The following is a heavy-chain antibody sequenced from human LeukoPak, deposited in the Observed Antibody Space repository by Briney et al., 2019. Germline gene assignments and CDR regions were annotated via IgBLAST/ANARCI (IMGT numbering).Heavy chain of an antibody. J-gene: IGHJ4*02. D-gene: IGHD6-19*01. V-gene: IGHV4-59*08. CDR3: ARRSSGWESYFDY. CDR1: GGSISSYY. CDR2: IYYSGST. Sequence: SETLSLTCTVSGGSISSYYWSWIRQPPGKGLEWIGYIYYSGSTNYNPSLKSRVTISVDTSKNQFSLKLSSVTAADTAVYYCARRSSGWESYFDYWGQGTLVTVSS.